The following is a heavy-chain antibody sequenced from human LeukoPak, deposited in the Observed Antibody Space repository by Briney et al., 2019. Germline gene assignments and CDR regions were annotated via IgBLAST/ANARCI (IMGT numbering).Heavy chain of an antibody. J-gene: IGHJ6*03. CDR3: TRDHPYYYYYYYMDV. CDR2: IRSKAYGGTT. Sequence: GSLRLSCTASGFTFGDYAMSWFRQAPGKGLEWVGFIRSKAYGGTTEYAASVKGRFTISRDDSKSIAYLQMNSLKTEETAVYYCTRDHPYYYYYYYMDVWGKGTTVTVSS. V-gene: IGHV3-49*03. CDR1: GFTFGDYA.